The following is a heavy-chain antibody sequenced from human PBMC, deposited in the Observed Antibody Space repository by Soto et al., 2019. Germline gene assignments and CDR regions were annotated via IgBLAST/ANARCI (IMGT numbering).Heavy chain of an antibody. CDR2: ISSSSSTI. J-gene: IGHJ6*02. CDR1: GFTFSSYS. Sequence: GGSLRLSCAASGFTFSSYSMNWVRQAPGKGLEWVSYISSSSSTIYYADSVKGRFTISRDNAKNSLYLQMNSLRAEDTEVYNSARHPARGEYNGCLDVWGQGTMVTVSS. CDR3: ARHPARGEYNGCLDV. D-gene: IGHD1-1*01. V-gene: IGHV3-48*01.